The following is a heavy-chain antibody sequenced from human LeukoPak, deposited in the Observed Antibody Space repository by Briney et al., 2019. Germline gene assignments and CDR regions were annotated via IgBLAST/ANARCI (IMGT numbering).Heavy chain of an antibody. J-gene: IGHJ3*02. Sequence: PSETLSLTCTVSGASISTSFYYWGWIRQPPGKGLEWIGTIYYSGTTYHNPSLKSRVTISVDTSKNQFSLKLSSVTAADTAVYYCARGPPTYDSSGRHLGDAFDIWGQGTMVTVSS. D-gene: IGHD3-22*01. CDR3: ARGPPTYDSSGRHLGDAFDI. V-gene: IGHV4-39*07. CDR1: GASISTSFYY. CDR2: IYYSGTT.